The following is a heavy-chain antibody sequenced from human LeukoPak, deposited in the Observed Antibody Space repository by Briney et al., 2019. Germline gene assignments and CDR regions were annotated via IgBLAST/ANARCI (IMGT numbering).Heavy chain of an antibody. CDR1: GGSISSYY. CDR2: IYYSGST. D-gene: IGHD1-26*01. J-gene: IGHJ3*02. Sequence: SETLSLTCTVSGGSISSYYWSWIRQPPGKGLEWIGYIYYSGSTNYNPSLKSRVTISVDTSKNQFSLKLSSVTAADTAVYYCARRGLWDSGAFDIWGQGTMVTVSS. V-gene: IGHV4-59*08. CDR3: ARRGLWDSGAFDI.